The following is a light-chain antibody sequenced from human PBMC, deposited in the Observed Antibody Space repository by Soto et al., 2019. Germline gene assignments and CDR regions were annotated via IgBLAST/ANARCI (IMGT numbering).Light chain of an antibody. CDR3: QQRSNSIT. CDR2: DAS. Sequence: DSVLTQSRVTLSLSPGERATLPCRASQSVSSYLAWYQQKPGQAPRLLIYDASNRASGIPARFSGGGSGTDFTLTISSLEPEDFAVYYCQQRSNSITFGQGTRLEIK. J-gene: IGKJ5*01. CDR1: QSVSSY. V-gene: IGKV3-11*01.